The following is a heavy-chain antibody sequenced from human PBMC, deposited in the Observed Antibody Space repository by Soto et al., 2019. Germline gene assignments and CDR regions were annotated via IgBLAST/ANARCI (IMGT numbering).Heavy chain of an antibody. CDR1: GFTFSSFG. CDR3: AKLSWGSGLFYDY. D-gene: IGHD3-10*01. V-gene: IGHV3-30*18. J-gene: IGHJ4*02. CDR2: ISDDGSKE. Sequence: GGSLRLSCAASGFTFSSFGMHWVRQAPGKGLEWVTLISDDGSKEYYTDSVKGRFTISRDNSKNTVYLQVNSLRSEDTAVYHCAKLSWGSGLFYDYWGQGTPVTV.